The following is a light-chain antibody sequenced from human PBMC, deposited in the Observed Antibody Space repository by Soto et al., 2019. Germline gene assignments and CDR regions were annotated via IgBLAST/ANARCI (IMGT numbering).Light chain of an antibody. J-gene: IGKJ5*01. V-gene: IGKV3-20*01. CDR2: AAS. CDR1: QSISTNY. Sequence: EIVLTQSPGTLSLSPGESATLSCRVSQSISTNYLAWYQQKPGQAPRLLIYAASSRLTGIPDRFSGSGSGTDFTLTIRRLEPEDFEVYYCQQYGRTFGQGTRLEIK. CDR3: QQYGRT.